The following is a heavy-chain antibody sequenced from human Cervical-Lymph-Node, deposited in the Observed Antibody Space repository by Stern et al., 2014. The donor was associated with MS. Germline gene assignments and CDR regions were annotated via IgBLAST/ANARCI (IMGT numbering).Heavy chain of an antibody. D-gene: IGHD5-24*01. CDR3: ARHGPPRRRDDSNHPNFDY. J-gene: IGHJ4*02. Sequence: VQLVESGPGLVKPSETLSLTCTVSGGSISSNYWSWIRQPPGKGLEWIGYLSYSGNTNYNPSLKSRVTTSVDTSKDQFSLSPRSVTAADTAVYYCARHGPPRRRDDSNHPNFDYWGPGTLVAVSS. CDR1: GGSISSNY. V-gene: IGHV4-59*08. CDR2: LSYSGNT.